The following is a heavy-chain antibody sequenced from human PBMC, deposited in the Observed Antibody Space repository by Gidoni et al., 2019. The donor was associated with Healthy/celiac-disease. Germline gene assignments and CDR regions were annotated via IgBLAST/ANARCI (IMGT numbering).Heavy chain of an antibody. CDR3: ARKCREVAVAGIREDWFDH. V-gene: IGHV1-3*01. CDR2: INAGNGNT. Sequence: QVQLVQSWAEVKKPGASVNVSCKASGSTFTSYAMHWVRQAPGQRLEWMGWINAGNGNTKYTQKYQGRVTITRDTSASTAYMELSSLRSEDTAVYSGARKCREVAVAGIREDWFDHWGQGTLVTVSS. CDR1: GSTFTSYA. J-gene: IGHJ5*02. D-gene: IGHD6-19*01.